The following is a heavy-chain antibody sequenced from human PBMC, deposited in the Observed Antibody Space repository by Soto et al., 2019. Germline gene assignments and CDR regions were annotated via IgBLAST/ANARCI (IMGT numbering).Heavy chain of an antibody. J-gene: IGHJ4*02. V-gene: IGHV1-3*01. CDR3: ARDLTPGIAAAGFDY. Sequence: ASVKVSCKASGYTFTSYAMHWVRQAPGQRLEWMGWINAGNGNTKYSQKFQGRVTITRDTSASTAYMELSSLRSEDTAVYYCARDLTPGIAAAGFDYWGQGTLVTVSS. D-gene: IGHD6-13*01. CDR1: GYTFTSYA. CDR2: INAGNGNT.